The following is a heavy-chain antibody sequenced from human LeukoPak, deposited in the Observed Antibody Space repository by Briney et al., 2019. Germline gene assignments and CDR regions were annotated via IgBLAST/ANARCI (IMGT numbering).Heavy chain of an antibody. J-gene: IGHJ4*02. V-gene: IGHV5-51*01. CDR1: GYSFTSYW. CDR3: ARDRSITLTLTGETNYFDY. CDR2: IYPGDSDA. Sequence: GESLKISCKGSGYSFTSYWIGWVRQMPGKGLKWMGIIYPGDSDARYSPSFQGQVTISADKSISTAYLQWSSLKASDTAMYYCARDRSITLTLTGETNYFDYWGQGTLVTVSS. D-gene: IGHD3-9*01.